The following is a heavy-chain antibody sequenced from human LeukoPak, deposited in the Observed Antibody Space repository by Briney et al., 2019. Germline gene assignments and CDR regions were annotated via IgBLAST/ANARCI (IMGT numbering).Heavy chain of an antibody. CDR1: GFTLSSYA. J-gene: IGHJ3*02. D-gene: IGHD3-22*01. CDR2: ISVSGNT. V-gene: IGHV3-23*01. CDR3: ASRDYYDSSGYYDAFDI. Sequence: QSGGSLRLSCAASGFTLSSYAMGWVRQGPGKGLEWVSAISVSGNTYHADSVKGRFTISRDSSKNTLYLQMNSLRAEDTAVYYCASRDYYDSSGYYDAFDIWGQGTKVTVSS.